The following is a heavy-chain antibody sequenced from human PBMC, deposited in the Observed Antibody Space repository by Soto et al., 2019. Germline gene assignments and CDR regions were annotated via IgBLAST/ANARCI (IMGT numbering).Heavy chain of an antibody. D-gene: IGHD3-9*01. V-gene: IGHV4-39*01. CDR2: IYYRGNA. Sequence: QLQLQESGPGLVKPSETLSLTCSVSDDSINSDKYYWGWIRQPPGKGLEWIGSIYYRGNAYYNPSLQTRVTLPLDNSKSQFSLKLNSVTAADSAVYFCARLEGLATISYYFDFWGPGALVTVSS. CDR1: DDSINSDKYY. J-gene: IGHJ4*02. CDR3: ARLEGLATISYYFDF.